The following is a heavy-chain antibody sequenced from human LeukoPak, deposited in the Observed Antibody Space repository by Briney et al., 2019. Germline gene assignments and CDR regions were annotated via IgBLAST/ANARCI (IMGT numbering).Heavy chain of an antibody. CDR3: ATAAGTVYYYMDV. CDR2: IVVGSGNT. CDR1: GFTFTSSA. V-gene: IGHV1-58*01. Sequence: SVKVSCKASGFTFTSSAVQWVRQARGQRLEWIGWIVVGSGNTNYAQKFQERVTITRDMSTSTAYMELSSLRSEDTAVYYCATAAGTVYYYMDVWGKGTTVTVSS. D-gene: IGHD6-13*01. J-gene: IGHJ6*03.